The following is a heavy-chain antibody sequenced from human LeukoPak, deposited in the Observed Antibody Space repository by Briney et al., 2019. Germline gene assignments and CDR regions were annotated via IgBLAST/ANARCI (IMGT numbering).Heavy chain of an antibody. Sequence: PGGSLRLSCAASGFTFSSYAMHWVRQAPGKGLEWVAVISYDGSNKYYADSVKGRFTISRDNSKNTLYLQMNSLRAEDTAVYYCASWNGSGSYIDYWGQGTLVTVSP. CDR1: GFTFSSYA. CDR3: ASWNGSGSYIDY. J-gene: IGHJ4*02. V-gene: IGHV3-30-3*01. D-gene: IGHD3-10*01. CDR2: ISYDGSNK.